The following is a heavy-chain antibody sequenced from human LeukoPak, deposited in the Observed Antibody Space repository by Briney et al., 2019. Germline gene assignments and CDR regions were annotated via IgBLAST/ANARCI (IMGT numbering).Heavy chain of an antibody. Sequence: SETVSLKCSVYGGSFSGYYWSWIRQPPGKGLQWIGSFSYSGKNYSHTSLKSRGAISEKTSKNHFSLKMSSVTAEDTAVYYCARHRPLEVPATLGDFDNWGQGTLVTVSP. CDR3: ARHRPLEVPATLGDFDN. V-gene: IGHV4-34*01. J-gene: IGHJ4*02. CDR2: FSYSGKN. CDR1: GGSFSGYY.